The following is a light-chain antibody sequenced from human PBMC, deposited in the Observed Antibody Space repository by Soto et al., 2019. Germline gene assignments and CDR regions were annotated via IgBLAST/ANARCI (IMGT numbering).Light chain of an antibody. CDR2: KAS. CDR1: PRIGSW. V-gene: IGKV1-5*03. CDR3: QQYNSYSPT. J-gene: IGKJ1*01. Sequence: DIQMTQSPSTLSASVGDRVTITCRPSPRIGSWLAWSQQKKGKAPKILIYKASSLESGVPSRFRGSRSGTEFTLPISSLQPDDFSTYYCQQYNSYSPTFGQGTKVDIK.